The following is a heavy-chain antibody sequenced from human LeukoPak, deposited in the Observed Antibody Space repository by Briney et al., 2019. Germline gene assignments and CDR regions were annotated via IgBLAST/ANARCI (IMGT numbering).Heavy chain of an antibody. CDR3: AKTSYHDFWSAPGSHHYLDV. Sequence: GGSLRLSCAASGFTFSSYAMTWVRQGAGKGLEWVAGISGSGESTYYADSVKGRFTISRDNSKNTLYLQMNSLRAEDTAVYYCAKTSYHDFWSAPGSHHYLDVWGTGTTVTVSS. V-gene: IGHV3-23*01. J-gene: IGHJ6*03. CDR2: ISGSGEST. D-gene: IGHD3-3*01. CDR1: GFTFSSYA.